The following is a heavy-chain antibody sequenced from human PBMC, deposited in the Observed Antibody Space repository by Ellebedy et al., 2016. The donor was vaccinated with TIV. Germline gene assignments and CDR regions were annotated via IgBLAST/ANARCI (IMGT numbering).Heavy chain of an antibody. CDR2: IYKSGST. CDR1: GGSISSYY. D-gene: IGHD2-2*01. V-gene: IGHV4-59*01. J-gene: IGHJ4*02. CDR3: AVGGYCSTAVCYVPLFDY. Sequence: SETLSLXXTVSGGSISSYYWSWIRQPPGKGLEWIGYIYKSGSTKYNPSLKSRVTISVDASENQFSLKLSSVTAADTAVYYCAVGGYCSTAVCYVPLFDYWGQGTLVTVSS.